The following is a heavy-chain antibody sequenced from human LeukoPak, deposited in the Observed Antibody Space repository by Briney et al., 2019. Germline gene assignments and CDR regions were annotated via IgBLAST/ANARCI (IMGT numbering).Heavy chain of an antibody. CDR3: ATEDGYKSNAFDI. V-gene: IGHV1-69*05. J-gene: IGHJ3*02. Sequence: ASVKVSCKASGGAFSSYAISWVRHAPGQGLEWMGGTIPIFGTANYAQKFQGRVTITTDESTSTAYMELSSLRPEDTAVYYCATEDGYKSNAFDIWGQGTMVTVSS. D-gene: IGHD5-24*01. CDR2: TIPIFGTA. CDR1: GGAFSSYA.